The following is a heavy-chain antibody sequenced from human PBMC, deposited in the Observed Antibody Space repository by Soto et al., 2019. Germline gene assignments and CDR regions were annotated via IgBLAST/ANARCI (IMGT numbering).Heavy chain of an antibody. V-gene: IGHV4-39*01. D-gene: IGHD1-26*01. J-gene: IGHJ4*02. CDR2: IYYSGST. CDR3: ARHGAYSGSYLGFDY. CDR1: GGSISSSSYY. Sequence: LSLTCTVSGGSISSSSYYWGWIRQPPGKGLEWIGSIYYSGSTYYNPSLKSRVTISVDTSKNQFSLKLSSVTAADTAVYYCARHGAYSGSYLGFDYWGQGTLVTVS.